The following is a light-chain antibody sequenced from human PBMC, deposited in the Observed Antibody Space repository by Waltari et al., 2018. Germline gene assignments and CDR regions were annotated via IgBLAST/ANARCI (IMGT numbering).Light chain of an antibody. CDR2: WAS. CDR1: QSLLFTSNNKNY. Sequence: DIVMTQSPDSLPVSLGERATISCKSSQSLLFTSNNKNYLAWYQHKTRQPPKLLIYWASTRESGVPERFSGSGSGTDFSLTITSLQAEDVAVYYCQQYYDTPYAFGQGTRLDIK. V-gene: IGKV4-1*01. CDR3: QQYYDTPYA. J-gene: IGKJ2*01.